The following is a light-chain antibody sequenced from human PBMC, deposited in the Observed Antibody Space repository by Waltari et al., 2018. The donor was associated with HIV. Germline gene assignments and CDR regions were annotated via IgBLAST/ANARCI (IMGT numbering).Light chain of an antibody. CDR3: QSYDNSLSAWV. Sequence: QSVLTQPPSVSGAPGQRVTISCTGRSSNIGAGSDVHWYQQLPGTTPKLLVYGNSNRPSGVPDRFSGSKSATSASLAITGLQAEDEADYYCQSYDNSLSAWVFGGGTKLTVL. V-gene: IGLV1-40*01. CDR1: SSNIGAGSD. J-gene: IGLJ3*02. CDR2: GNS.